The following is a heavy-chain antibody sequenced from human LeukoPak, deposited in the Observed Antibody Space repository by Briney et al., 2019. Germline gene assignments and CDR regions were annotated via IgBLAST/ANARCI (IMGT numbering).Heavy chain of an antibody. Sequence: SETLSLTCTVSGGSISSYYWSWIRQPAGKGLEWIGRIYTSGSTNYNPSLKSRVTISVDTSKNQFSLKLSSVTAADTAVYYCARDCSSTSCGGAFDIWGQGTMVTVSS. J-gene: IGHJ3*02. CDR1: GGSISSYY. D-gene: IGHD2-2*01. CDR3: ARDCSSTSCGGAFDI. V-gene: IGHV4-4*07. CDR2: IYTSGST.